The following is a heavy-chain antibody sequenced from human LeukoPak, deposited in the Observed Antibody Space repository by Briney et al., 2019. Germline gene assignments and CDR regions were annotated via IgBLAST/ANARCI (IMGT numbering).Heavy chain of an antibody. D-gene: IGHD3-10*01. V-gene: IGHV4-39*07. Sequence: SETLSLTCTVSGDSISSSSYSWGWIRQPPGKGLEWIGSSYYSGSTYYNPSLKSRVTISVDTSKNQFSLKLSSVTAADTAVYYCARYKSGSYYAPFDYWGQGTLVTVSS. CDR2: SYYSGST. CDR1: GDSISSSSYS. J-gene: IGHJ4*02. CDR3: ARYKSGSYYAPFDY.